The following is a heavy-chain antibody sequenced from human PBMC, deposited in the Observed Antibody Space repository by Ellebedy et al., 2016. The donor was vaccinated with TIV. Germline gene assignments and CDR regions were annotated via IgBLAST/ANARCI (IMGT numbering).Heavy chain of an antibody. D-gene: IGHD3-10*01. J-gene: IGHJ4*02. V-gene: IGHV3-53*01. CDR3: VRSGHSDGYFDY. CDR1: GFTVRTNY. Sequence: PGGSLRLSCAASGFTVRTNYMSWVRQAPGKGLEWVSVLYSDDKTYYADPVKGRFTFSRDNSRNTVSLQMSGLRAEDTAIYYCVRSGHSDGYFDYWGQGTLVTVSS. CDR2: LYSDDKT.